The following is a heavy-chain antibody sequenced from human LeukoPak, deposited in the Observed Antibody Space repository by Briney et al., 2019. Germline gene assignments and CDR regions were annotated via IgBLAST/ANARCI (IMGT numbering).Heavy chain of an antibody. CDR3: ARASDPNWFDP. Sequence: ASVKVSCKASGYTFTSYYIHWVRQAPGQGLEWMGIINFSGDSTSYAQKFQGRVTMTRDMSTTTVYMELRSLRSVDTAVYYCARASDPNWFDPWGQGTLVTVTS. D-gene: IGHD2-21*02. CDR2: INFSGDST. J-gene: IGHJ5*02. V-gene: IGHV1-46*01. CDR1: GYTFTSYY.